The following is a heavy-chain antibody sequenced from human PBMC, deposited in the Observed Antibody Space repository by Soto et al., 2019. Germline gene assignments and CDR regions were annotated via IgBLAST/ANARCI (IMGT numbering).Heavy chain of an antibody. J-gene: IGHJ4*02. CDR1: GFTFSSYW. D-gene: IGHD5-18*01. V-gene: IGHV3-7*05. Sequence: GGSLRFSCAASGFTFSSYWMSWVRQAPGKGLEWVANIKQDGSEKYYVDSVKGRFTISRDNAKNSLYLQMNSLRAEDTAVYYCARGTTDNVDTAMVKTYYFDYWGQGTLVTVSS. CDR3: ARGTTDNVDTAMVKTYYFDY. CDR2: IKQDGSEK.